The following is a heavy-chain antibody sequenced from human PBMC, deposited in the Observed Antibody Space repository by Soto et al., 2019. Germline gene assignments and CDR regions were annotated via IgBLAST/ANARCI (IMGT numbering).Heavy chain of an antibody. CDR3: ASLIRSTKYFQH. J-gene: IGHJ1*01. CDR2: ISYDGSNK. D-gene: IGHD4-17*01. CDR1: GFTFSSYA. V-gene: IGHV3-30-3*01. Sequence: QVQLVESGGGVVQPGRSLRLSCAASGFTFSSYAMHWVRQAPGKGLEWVAVISYDGSNKYYADFVKGRFTISKDNSKNTLYLQMNSLRAEDTAVYYCASLIRSTKYFQHWGQGTLVTVSS.